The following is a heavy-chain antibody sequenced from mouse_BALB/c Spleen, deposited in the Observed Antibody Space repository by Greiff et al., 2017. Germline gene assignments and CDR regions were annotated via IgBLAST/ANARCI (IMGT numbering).Heavy chain of an antibody. V-gene: IGHV2-9*02. CDR3: ARAGSIYYYGSSWYFDV. J-gene: IGHJ1*01. Sequence: VQLKESGPGLVAPSQSLSITCTVSGFSLTSYGVHWVRQPPGKGLEWLGVIWAGGSTNYNSALMSRLSISKDNSKSQVFLKMNSLQTDDTAMYYCARAGSIYYYGSSWYFDVWGAGTTVTVSS. CDR1: GFSLTSYG. D-gene: IGHD1-1*01. CDR2: IWAGGST.